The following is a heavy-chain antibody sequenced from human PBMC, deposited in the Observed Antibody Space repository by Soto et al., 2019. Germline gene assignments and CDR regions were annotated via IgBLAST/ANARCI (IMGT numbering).Heavy chain of an antibody. CDR2: ISGSGGST. D-gene: IGHD3-10*01. CDR1: GFTFSSYA. Sequence: GGSLRLSCAASGFTFSSYAMSWVRQAPGKGLEWVSAISGSGGSTYYADSVKGRFTISRDNSKNTPYLQMNSLRAEDTAVYYCAKDLDSRIRGPYAHWGQGTLVTVSS. CDR3: AKDLDSRIRGPYAH. V-gene: IGHV3-23*01. J-gene: IGHJ4*02.